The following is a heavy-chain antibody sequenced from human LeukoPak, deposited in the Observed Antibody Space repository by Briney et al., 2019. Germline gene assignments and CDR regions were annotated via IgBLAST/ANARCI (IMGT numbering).Heavy chain of an antibody. J-gene: IGHJ6*02. CDR2: IISSGSTI. CDR1: GFTFSSYE. V-gene: IGHV3-48*03. CDR3: ARGSYSNYALGYYGMDV. Sequence: PGGSLRLSCAASGFTFSSYEMNWVRQAPGKGLEWVSYIISSGSTIYYADSVKGRFTISRDNDKNSLYLQMNSLRAEDTAVYYCARGSYSNYALGYYGMDVWGQGTTVTVSS. D-gene: IGHD4-11*01.